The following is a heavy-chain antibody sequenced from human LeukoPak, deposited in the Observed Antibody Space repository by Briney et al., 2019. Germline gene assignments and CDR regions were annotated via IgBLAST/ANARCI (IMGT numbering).Heavy chain of an antibody. CDR2: ISYDGSNK. CDR3: ASPIAAADN. Sequence: PGGSLRLSCAASGFTFSSYWMSWVRQAPGKGLEWVAVISYDGSNKYYADSVKGRFTISRDNSKNTLYLQMNSLRAEDTAVYYCASPIAAADNWGQGTLVTVSS. J-gene: IGHJ4*02. V-gene: IGHV3-30-3*01. D-gene: IGHD6-13*01. CDR1: GFTFSSYW.